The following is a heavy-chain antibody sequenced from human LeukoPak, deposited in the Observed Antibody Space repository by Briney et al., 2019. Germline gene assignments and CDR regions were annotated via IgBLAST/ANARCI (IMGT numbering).Heavy chain of an antibody. Sequence: GRSLRLSCAASGFTFDDYAMHWVRQAPGKGLEWVSGISWNSGSIGYADSVKGRFTISRDNAKNSPYLQMNSLRDEDTAVYYCARAGVDIVATGYFDYWGQGTLVTVSS. CDR3: ARAGVDIVATGYFDY. D-gene: IGHD5-12*01. V-gene: IGHV3-9*01. J-gene: IGHJ4*02. CDR1: GFTFDDYA. CDR2: ISWNSGSI.